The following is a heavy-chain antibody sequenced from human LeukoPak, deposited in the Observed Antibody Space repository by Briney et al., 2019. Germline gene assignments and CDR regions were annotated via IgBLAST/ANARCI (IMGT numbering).Heavy chain of an antibody. V-gene: IGHV1-2*02. J-gene: IGHJ5*02. D-gene: IGHD3-9*01. CDR2: IYPKSGGT. CDR1: GYTFADYY. Sequence: ASVKVSCKASGYTFADYYIHWVRQAPGQGLEWMGWIYPKSGGTNSAQKFQGRVTMTRDTSISTAYMELSRLKFDDTAVYYCARVSTSGYRDWLDPWGQGTLVTVSS. CDR3: ARVSTSGYRDWLDP.